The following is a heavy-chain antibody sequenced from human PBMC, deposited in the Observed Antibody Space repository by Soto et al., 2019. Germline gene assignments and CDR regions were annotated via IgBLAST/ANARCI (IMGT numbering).Heavy chain of an antibody. CDR3: ARARDTAMVMSY. CDR1: GFTFSSYS. Sequence: GGSLRLSCAASGFTFSSYSMNWVRQAPGKGLEWVSSISSSSSYIYYADSVKGRFTISRDNAKNSLYLQMNSLRAEDTAVYYCARARDTAMVMSYWGQGTLVPVSS. V-gene: IGHV3-21*01. J-gene: IGHJ4*02. CDR2: ISSSSSYI. D-gene: IGHD5-18*01.